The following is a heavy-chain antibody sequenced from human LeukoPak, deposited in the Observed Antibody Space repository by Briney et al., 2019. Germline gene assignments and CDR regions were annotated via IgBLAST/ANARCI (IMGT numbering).Heavy chain of an antibody. Sequence: GGSLRLSCAASGFTFSNAWMSWVRQAPGKGLEWVGRIKSKTDGGSRDHAAPVKGRFIISRDDSKNTLFLEMNSLKTEDTAVYYCTLAGCSGGSCFSGHYWGQGTLVTVSS. V-gene: IGHV3-15*01. CDR1: GFTFSNAW. J-gene: IGHJ4*02. CDR3: TLAGCSGGSCFSGHY. D-gene: IGHD2-15*01. CDR2: IKSKTDGGSR.